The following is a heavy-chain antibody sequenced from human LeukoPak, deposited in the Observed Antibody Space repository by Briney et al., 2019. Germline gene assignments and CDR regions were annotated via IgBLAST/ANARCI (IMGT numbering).Heavy chain of an antibody. D-gene: IGHD3-3*01. Sequence: PGGSLRLSCAASGFNFSTYSMNWVRQAPGKGLEWVSYISTSSRTIYYADSVKGRSTISRDNAENSLYLQMNSLRAEDTAVYYCARDSDFWSGYTPYYFDHWGQGTLATVSS. CDR2: ISTSSRTI. CDR1: GFNFSTYS. V-gene: IGHV3-48*04. J-gene: IGHJ4*02. CDR3: ARDSDFWSGYTPYYFDH.